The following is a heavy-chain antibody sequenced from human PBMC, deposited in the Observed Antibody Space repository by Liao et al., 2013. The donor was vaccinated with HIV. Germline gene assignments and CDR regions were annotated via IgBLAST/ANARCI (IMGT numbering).Heavy chain of an antibody. V-gene: IGHV4-30-4*08. CDR2: IYYTGST. J-gene: IGHJ4*02. D-gene: IGHD6-13*01. CDR3: ARDQGSSSWSFDY. CDR1: GDPISSGDYY. Sequence: QVQLQESGPGLVKPSQTLSLTCTVSGDPISSGDYYWNWIRQPPGKGLEWIGYIYYTGSTYNNPSLTSRVSISVDTSKNQFSLKLSSVTAADTAVYYCARDQGSSSWSFDYWGQGTLVTVSS.